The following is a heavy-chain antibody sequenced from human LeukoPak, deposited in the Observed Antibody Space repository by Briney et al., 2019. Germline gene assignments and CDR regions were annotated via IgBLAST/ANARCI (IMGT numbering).Heavy chain of an antibody. CDR2: ISSSGSTI. D-gene: IGHD6-13*01. V-gene: IGHV3-48*04. Sequence: GGSLRLSCAASGFTFSSYSMNWVRQAPGKGLEWVSYISSSGSTIYYADSVKGRFTISRDNAKNSLYLQMNSLRAEDTAVYYCARGGGAAARSYYGMDVWGQGTTVTVSS. CDR1: GFTFSSYS. CDR3: ARGGGAAARSYYGMDV. J-gene: IGHJ6*02.